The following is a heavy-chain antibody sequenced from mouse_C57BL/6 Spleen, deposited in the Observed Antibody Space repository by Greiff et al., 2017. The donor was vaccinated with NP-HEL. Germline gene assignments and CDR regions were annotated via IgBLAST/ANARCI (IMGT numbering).Heavy chain of an antibody. CDR2: ISDGGSYT. CDR1: GFTFSSYA. J-gene: IGHJ2*01. D-gene: IGHD4-1*02. Sequence: EVMLVESGGGLVKPGGSLKPSCAASGFTFSSYAMSWVRQTPEKRLEWVATISDGGSYTYYPDNVKGRFTISRDNAKNNLYLQMSHLKSEDTAMYYCARDPNSYYFDYWGQGTTLTVSS. V-gene: IGHV5-4*01. CDR3: ARDPNSYYFDY.